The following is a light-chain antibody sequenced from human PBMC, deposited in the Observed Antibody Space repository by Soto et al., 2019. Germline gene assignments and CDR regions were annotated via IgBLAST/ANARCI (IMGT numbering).Light chain of an antibody. CDR3: SSYTSSSIPYVV. CDR2: EVS. CDR1: SSDVGGYNY. Sequence: SALTQPASVSGSPGQSITISCTGTSSDVGGYNYVSWYQQHPGKAPKLMIYEVSNRPSGVSNRFSGSKSGNTASLTISGLQAEDEADYYCSSYTSSSIPYVVFGGGTKVTVL. J-gene: IGLJ2*01. V-gene: IGLV2-14*01.